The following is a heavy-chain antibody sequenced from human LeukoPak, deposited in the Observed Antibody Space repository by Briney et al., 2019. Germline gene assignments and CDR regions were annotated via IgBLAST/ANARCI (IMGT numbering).Heavy chain of an antibody. V-gene: IGHV1-8*01. CDR3: ARAQWLGIDY. J-gene: IGHJ4*02. CDR1: GYTFTSYD. D-gene: IGHD6-19*01. Sequence: ASVKVSCTASGYTFTSYDINWVRQATGQGLEWMGWMNPNSGNTGYAQKLQGRVTMTRNTSISTAYMELSSLRFEDTAVYYCARAQWLGIDYWGQGTLVTVSS. CDR2: MNPNSGNT.